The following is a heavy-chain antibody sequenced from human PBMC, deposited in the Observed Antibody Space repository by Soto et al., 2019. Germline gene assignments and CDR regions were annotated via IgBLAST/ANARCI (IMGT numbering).Heavy chain of an antibody. CDR1: GFTFTSPA. Sequence: GASVKVSCKASGFTFTSPAVQWVRQARGQRLEWIGWIVVGSGNTNYAQKFQERVTITRDMSTSTAYMELSSLRSEHTAVYYCAADHHSSALGNWFDPWGQATLVTVS. V-gene: IGHV1-58*01. CDR3: AADHHSSALGNWFDP. D-gene: IGHD3-22*01. CDR2: IVVGSGNT. J-gene: IGHJ5*02.